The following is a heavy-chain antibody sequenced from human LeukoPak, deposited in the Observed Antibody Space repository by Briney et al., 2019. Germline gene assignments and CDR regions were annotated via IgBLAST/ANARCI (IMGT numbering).Heavy chain of an antibody. CDR2: ISSCSSYI. CDR1: GFTFSSYS. V-gene: IGHV3-21*01. J-gene: IGHJ4*02. Sequence: GGSLRLSCAASGFTFSSYSMNWVRQAPGKGLEWVSSISSCSSYIYYADSVKGRFTISRDNAKNSLYLQMNSLRAEDTAVYYCARWYGVPFDYWGQGTLVTVSS. D-gene: IGHD2-8*01. CDR3: ARWYGVPFDY.